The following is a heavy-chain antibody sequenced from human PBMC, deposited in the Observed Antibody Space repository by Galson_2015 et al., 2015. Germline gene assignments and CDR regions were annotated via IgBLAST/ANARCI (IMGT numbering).Heavy chain of an antibody. CDR2: IYSGGST. Sequence: SLRLSCAASGFTVSSNYMSWVRQAPGKGLEWVSVIYSGGSTYYADSVKGRFTISRDNSKNTLYLRMNSLRAEDTAVYYCARGVYSSGWYVGFDYWGQGTLVTVSS. D-gene: IGHD6-19*01. CDR3: ARGVYSSGWYVGFDY. V-gene: IGHV3-53*01. CDR1: GFTVSSNY. J-gene: IGHJ4*02.